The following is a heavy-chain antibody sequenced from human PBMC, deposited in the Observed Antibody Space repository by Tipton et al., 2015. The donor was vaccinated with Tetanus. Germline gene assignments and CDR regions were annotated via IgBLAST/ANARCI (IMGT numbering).Heavy chain of an antibody. J-gene: IGHJ4*02. D-gene: IGHD2-15*01. Sequence: SLRLSCAASGFTFNTHALHWVRQAPGKGLEWLAVSWYDGTDKYYADSVKGRFTISRDNSKNTLYLQMNSLRAEDTALYYCAREADCSGGSCFSGDFDTWGQGTQVTVSS. CDR1: GFTFNTHA. CDR2: SWYDGTDK. CDR3: AREADCSGGSCFSGDFDT. V-gene: IGHV3-33*08.